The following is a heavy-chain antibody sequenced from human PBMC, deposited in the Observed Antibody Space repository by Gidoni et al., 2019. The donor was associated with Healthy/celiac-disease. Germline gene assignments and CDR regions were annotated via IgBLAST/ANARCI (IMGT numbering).Heavy chain of an antibody. J-gene: IGHJ5*02. CDR2: IIPIFGTA. Sequence: GQGLEWMGGIIPIFGTANYAQKFQGRVTITADKSTSTAYMELSSLRSEDTAVYYCAREGIMVKWLVRKEEAYNWFDPWGQGTLVTVSS. D-gene: IGHD6-19*01. V-gene: IGHV1-69*06. CDR3: AREGIMVKWLVRKEEAYNWFDP.